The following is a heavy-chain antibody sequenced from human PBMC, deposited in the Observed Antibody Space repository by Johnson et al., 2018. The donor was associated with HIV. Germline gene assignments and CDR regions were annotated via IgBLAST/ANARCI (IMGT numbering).Heavy chain of an antibody. CDR3: ARDAPYCSGGTCYSDAFDI. Sequence: VQLVESGGGLVKPGGSLRLSCAASGFTFSDYYMSWIRQAPGKGLEWVSYISSSGSTIYYADSVKGRFTISRDNAKRSLYVEMNSLRAEDTAVYYCARDAPYCSGGTCYSDAFDIWGQGTMVTVSS. J-gene: IGHJ3*02. CDR2: ISSSGSTI. D-gene: IGHD2-15*01. V-gene: IGHV3-11*04. CDR1: GFTFSDYY.